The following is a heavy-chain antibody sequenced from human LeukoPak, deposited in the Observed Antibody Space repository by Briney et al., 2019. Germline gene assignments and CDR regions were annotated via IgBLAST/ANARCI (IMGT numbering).Heavy chain of an antibody. Sequence: GGSLRLSCAASGFAFSSYEMNWVRQAPGKGPEWVACIRSSGTTIYYADSVKGRFTISRDNAKNSLYLQMNSLRAEDTAVYYCARGSGYYYDSSSVDDWGQGTLVTVSS. J-gene: IGHJ4*02. CDR1: GFAFSSYE. D-gene: IGHD3-22*01. CDR2: IRSSGTTI. V-gene: IGHV3-48*03. CDR3: ARGSGYYYDSSSVDD.